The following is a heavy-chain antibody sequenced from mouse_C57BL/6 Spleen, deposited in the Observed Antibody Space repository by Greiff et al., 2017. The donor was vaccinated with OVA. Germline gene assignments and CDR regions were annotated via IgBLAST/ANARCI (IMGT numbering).Heavy chain of an antibody. CDR3: ARRIRGNYWYFDV. J-gene: IGHJ1*03. CDR2: INPSNGGT. Sequence: VQLQQPGTELVKPGASVKLSCKASGYTFTSYWMHWVKQRPGQGLEWIGNINPSNGGTNYNEKLKSKATLTVDKSSSTAYMQLSSLTSEDSAVYYCARRIRGNYWYFDVWGTGTTVTVSS. D-gene: IGHD1-1*02. CDR1: GYTFTSYW. V-gene: IGHV1-53*01.